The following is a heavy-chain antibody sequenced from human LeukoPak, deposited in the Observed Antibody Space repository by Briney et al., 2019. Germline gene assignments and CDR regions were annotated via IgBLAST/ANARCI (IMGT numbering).Heavy chain of an antibody. V-gene: IGHV3-23*01. CDR3: AKGHNYYDSSGYYPYYYYYMDV. D-gene: IGHD3-22*01. CDR2: ISGGGGST. CDR1: GFTFSSYA. Sequence: PGGSLRLSCAASGFTFSSYAMSWVRQAPGKGLEWVSAISGGGGSTYYADSVKGRFTISRDNSKNTLYLQMNSLRAEDTAVYYCAKGHNYYDSSGYYPYYYYYMDVWGKGTTVTVSS. J-gene: IGHJ6*03.